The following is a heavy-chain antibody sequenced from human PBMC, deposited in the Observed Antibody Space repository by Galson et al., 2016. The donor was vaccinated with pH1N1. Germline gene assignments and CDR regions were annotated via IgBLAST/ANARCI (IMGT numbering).Heavy chain of an antibody. Sequence: LRLSCAASGFTLDDYAMHWVRQAPGKGLEWVSGISWNSGTLGYADSVKGRFTISRDNAKNSLYLQMNSLRPEDTALYYCAKDTGYLTGDQDSFDMWGQGTMVTVSS. D-gene: IGHD7-27*01. V-gene: IGHV3-9*01. CDR1: GFTLDDYA. J-gene: IGHJ3*02. CDR3: AKDTGYLTGDQDSFDM. CDR2: ISWNSGTL.